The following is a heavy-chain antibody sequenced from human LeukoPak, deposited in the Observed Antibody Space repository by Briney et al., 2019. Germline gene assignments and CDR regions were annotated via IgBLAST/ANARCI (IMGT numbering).Heavy chain of an antibody. V-gene: IGHV6-1*01. CDR3: ARRLTQYDCFDP. CDR2: TYYRSTWYN. CDR1: GDSVSSNSVT. J-gene: IGHJ5*02. Sequence: SQTLSLTCAISGDSVSSNSVTWNWIRQSPSRGLEWLVWTYYRSTWYNDYAVSVRGRITVNPDTSKNQFSLHLNSVTPEDTAVYYCARRLTQYDCFDPWGQGILVTVSS. D-gene: IGHD2-2*01.